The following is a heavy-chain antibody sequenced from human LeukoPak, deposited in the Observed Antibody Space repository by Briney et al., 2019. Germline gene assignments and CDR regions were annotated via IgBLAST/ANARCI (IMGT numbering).Heavy chain of an antibody. CDR2: IYHSGST. J-gene: IGHJ5*02. Sequence: SETLSLTCTVSGDSISTSNSYWGWLRQPPGKGLEWIGSIYHSGSTYYNPSLKSRVTISVDTSKNQFSLKLSSVTAADTAVYYCARSAATGTHNWFDPWGQGTLVTVSS. CDR3: ARSAATGTHNWFDP. CDR1: GDSISTSNSY. V-gene: IGHV4-39*07. D-gene: IGHD6-13*01.